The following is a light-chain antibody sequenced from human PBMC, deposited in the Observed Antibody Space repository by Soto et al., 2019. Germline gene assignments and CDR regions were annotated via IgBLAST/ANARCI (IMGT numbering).Light chain of an antibody. J-gene: IGLJ2*01. CDR3: SSCTGLTTLV. CDR2: EVV. Sequence: QSALTQPASVSGSPGQSITISCTGTSSDVGAYNFVSWYQHHPGKAPQLILYEVVYRPSGVSDRFSGSKSGNTASLTISGLQAEDEADYYCSSCTGLTTLVFGGGTKLTVL. V-gene: IGLV2-14*01. CDR1: SSDVGAYNF.